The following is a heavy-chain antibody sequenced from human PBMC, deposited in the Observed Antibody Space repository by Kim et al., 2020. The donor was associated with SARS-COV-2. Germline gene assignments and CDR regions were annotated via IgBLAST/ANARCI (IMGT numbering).Heavy chain of an antibody. CDR2: ISSSSSYI. CDR1: GFTFSSYS. J-gene: IGHJ6*02. V-gene: IGHV3-21*01. D-gene: IGHD4-17*01. CDR3: ARFRPSIYGDYAGVDYGMDV. Sequence: GGSLRLSCAASGFTFSSYSMNWVRQAPGKGLEWVSSISSSSSYIYYADSVKGRFTISRDNAKNSLYLQMNSLRAEDTAVYYCARFRPSIYGDYAGVDYGMDVWGQGTTVTVSS.